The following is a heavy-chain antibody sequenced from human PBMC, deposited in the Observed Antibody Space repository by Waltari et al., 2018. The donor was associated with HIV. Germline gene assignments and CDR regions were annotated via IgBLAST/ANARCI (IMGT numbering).Heavy chain of an antibody. CDR2: IYTSGTT. V-gene: IGHV4-61*02. CDR3: ARDRTTPIYSSGWIHLD. J-gene: IGHJ4*02. CDR1: GGSISSGSYY. D-gene: IGHD6-19*01. Sequence: QVQLQESGPGLVKPSQTLSLTCTVSGGSISSGSYYWSWIRQPAGKGLEWIGRIYTSGTTNYNPALKGRVTISGDTSKNQFSLKLSSVTAADTAVYYCARDRTTPIYSSGWIHLDWGQGTLVTVSS.